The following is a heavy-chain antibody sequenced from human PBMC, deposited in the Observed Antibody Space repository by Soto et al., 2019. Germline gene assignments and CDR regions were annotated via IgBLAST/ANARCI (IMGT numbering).Heavy chain of an antibody. Sequence: QMQLVQSGPEVKKPGTSVKVSCQASGFTFTSSAVQWVRQARGQRLEWIGWIVVGSGNTNYAQKFQERVTITREMCTSTFYMERSSLISEDTAVYYCAAGLGGSYYGPLDFWGQGSLVAVAS. CDR3: AAGLGGSYYGPLDF. CDR1: GFTFTSSA. J-gene: IGHJ4*02. D-gene: IGHD1-26*01. V-gene: IGHV1-58*01. CDR2: IVVGSGNT.